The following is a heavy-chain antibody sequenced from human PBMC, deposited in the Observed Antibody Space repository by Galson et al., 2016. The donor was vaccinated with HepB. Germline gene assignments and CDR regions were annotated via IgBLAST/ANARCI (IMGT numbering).Heavy chain of an antibody. Sequence: SLRLSCAASGFTFSSYWMTWVRQAPGKGLEWVANIKQDGIEKYHVDSVKGRFTISRDNAKNSLYLQMNSLRAEDTAVYYCARDSGFCSGGSCYGDAFVIWGQGTMVTVSS. J-gene: IGHJ3*02. CDR3: ARDSGFCSGGSCYGDAFVI. V-gene: IGHV3-7*01. CDR2: IKQDGIEK. CDR1: GFTFSSYW. D-gene: IGHD2-15*01.